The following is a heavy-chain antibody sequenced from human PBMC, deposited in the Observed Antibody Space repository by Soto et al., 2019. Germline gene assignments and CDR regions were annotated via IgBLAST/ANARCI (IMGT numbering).Heavy chain of an antibody. CDR3: VRQGIGFLHGLVDV. J-gene: IGHJ6*01. CDR2: VYDTWST. V-gene: IGHV4-59*08. CDR1: SGPIKSHN. D-gene: IGHD3-10*01. Sequence: QVQVQQSGPGLVKPSETLSLTCTVSSGPIKSHNWGWIRQPPGRGLEWIGYVYDTWSTSYNPSLKSRVTVSADTSTNRISLTLRFVTAADTAVYYCVRQGIGFLHGLVDVWGQGTTVIVSS.